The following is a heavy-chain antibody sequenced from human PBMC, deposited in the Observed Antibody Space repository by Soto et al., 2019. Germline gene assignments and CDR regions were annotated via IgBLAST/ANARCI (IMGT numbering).Heavy chain of an antibody. CDR1: GFTFSGYG. D-gene: IGHD5-18*01. CDR2: ISYDGSNK. V-gene: IGHV3-30*18. Sequence: GGSLRLSCAASGFTFSGYGMHWVRQAPGKGPEWVAVISYDGSNKYYADSVKGRFTISRDNSKNTLYLQMNSLRAEDTAVYYCAKGGTAMVTSLDYLGDRTLVTVSS. CDR3: AKGGTAMVTSLDY. J-gene: IGHJ4*01.